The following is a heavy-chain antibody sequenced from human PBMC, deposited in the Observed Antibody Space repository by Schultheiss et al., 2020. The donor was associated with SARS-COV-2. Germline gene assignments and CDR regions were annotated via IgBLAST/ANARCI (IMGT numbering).Heavy chain of an antibody. CDR1: GYTFTSYY. CDR2: MNPNSGNT. J-gene: IGHJ5*02. Sequence: ASVKVSCKASGYTFTSYYMHWVRQATGQGLEWMGWMNPNSGNTGYAQKFQGRVTMTRNTSISTAYMELSSLRSEDTAVYYCARDIAAAATDGWFDPWGQGTLVTVSS. CDR3: ARDIAAAATDGWFDP. D-gene: IGHD6-13*01. V-gene: IGHV1-8*02.